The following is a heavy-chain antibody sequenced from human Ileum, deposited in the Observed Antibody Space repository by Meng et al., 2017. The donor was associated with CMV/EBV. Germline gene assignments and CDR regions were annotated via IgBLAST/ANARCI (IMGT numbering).Heavy chain of an antibody. Sequence: ASVKVSCKASGYTFSTYYIHWVRQAPGQGLEWMGWINPNTGDTNYPQKFQDRVAMTRDTSIGTAYMELNTLRSDDSAIYYCARATSGYGVVFDIWGQGTMVTVSS. D-gene: IGHD5-12*01. V-gene: IGHV1-2*02. CDR2: INPNTGDT. J-gene: IGHJ3*02. CDR3: ARATSGYGVVFDI. CDR1: GYTFSTYY.